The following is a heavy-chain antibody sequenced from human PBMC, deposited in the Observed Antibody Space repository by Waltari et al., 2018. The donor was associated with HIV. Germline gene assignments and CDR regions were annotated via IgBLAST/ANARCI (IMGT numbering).Heavy chain of an antibody. CDR1: DGSLRGDY. D-gene: IGHD1-26*01. CDR3: ARYSGCLTKDWFDP. CDR2: VSHSGTS. Sequence: QVKLQRWAAGRLKSSKTLSLSCAVYDGSLRGDYWAWIRQPPGRGMEGIGVVSHSGTSNYNPSLKTRVRISIDTSKNQFSLKMGLVTAADTAVYFCARYSGCLTKDWFDPWGQGTQVSVSS. J-gene: IGHJ5*02. V-gene: IGHV4-34*02.